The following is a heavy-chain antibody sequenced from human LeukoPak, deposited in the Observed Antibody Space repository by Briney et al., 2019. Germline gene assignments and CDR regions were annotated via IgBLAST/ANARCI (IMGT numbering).Heavy chain of an antibody. CDR2: ISGSGGRT. CDR3: AKNWGYCSGDSCYFDY. V-gene: IGHV3-23*01. D-gene: IGHD2-15*01. J-gene: IGHJ4*02. CDR1: GFTFSNYV. Sequence: PGGSLRLSCAASGFTFSNYVMSWVRQAPGKGLEWVSTISGSGGRTFYADAVKGRFTISGDNSKNTLYVQMNSLRAEDTAVYYCAKNWGYCSGDSCYFDYWGQGTLVTVSS.